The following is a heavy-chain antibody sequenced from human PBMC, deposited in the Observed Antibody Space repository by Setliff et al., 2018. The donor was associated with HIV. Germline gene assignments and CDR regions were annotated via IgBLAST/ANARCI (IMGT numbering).Heavy chain of an antibody. J-gene: IGHJ4*02. CDR2: IKGDGSEI. D-gene: IGHD3-10*01. Sequence: LSLSCAASGFTFSSSWMSWVRQAPGKGLEWVANIKGDGSEIYYVGSVKGRFTISRDNAKNSLYLQMNRLRAEDTAVYYCATDGSALVRWGQGTLVTVSS. V-gene: IGHV3-7*03. CDR3: ATDGSALVR. CDR1: GFTFSSSW.